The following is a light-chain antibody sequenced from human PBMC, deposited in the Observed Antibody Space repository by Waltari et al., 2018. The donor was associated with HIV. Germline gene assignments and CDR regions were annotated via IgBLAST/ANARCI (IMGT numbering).Light chain of an antibody. CDR2: GNI. J-gene: IGLJ1*01. Sequence: QSVLTQPPSVSGAPGQRVTISCTGSSSNIGAGFDVHWYQPVPGTAPKLPIYGNINRPSGVPDRFSGSNSGAAASLAITGLQAEDEADYYCQSYDSSLSGSRVFGTGTKVTVL. V-gene: IGLV1-40*01. CDR1: SSNIGAGFD. CDR3: QSYDSSLSGSRV.